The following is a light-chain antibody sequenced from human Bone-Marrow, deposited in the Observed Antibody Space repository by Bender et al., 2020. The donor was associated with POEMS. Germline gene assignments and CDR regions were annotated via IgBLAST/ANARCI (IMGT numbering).Light chain of an antibody. V-gene: IGLV1-44*01. CDR2: SSH. CDR1: SSNIGAHA. Sequence: QSVLTQPPSASGTPGQRVTISCSGGSSNIGAHAVNWYQHLPGTAPKLLIYSSHRRPSEVPDRFSGSRSGTSASLSISGLTTEDEADYYCQSYDNDNRVFGGGTRLTVL. J-gene: IGLJ3*02. CDR3: QSYDNDNRV.